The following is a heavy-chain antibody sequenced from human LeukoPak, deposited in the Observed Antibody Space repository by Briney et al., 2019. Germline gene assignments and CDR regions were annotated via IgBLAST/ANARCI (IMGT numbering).Heavy chain of an antibody. Sequence: GGSLRLSCAAFGFTFSNAWMNWDRQSPGKGLEWVGRVKSRTDGGATDYAAPVKGRFTISRDDADNSLYLQMNSLKTEDTAVYYCTTEKYYDLLTGYGLQGYWSQGTLVTVSS. CDR3: TTEKYYDLLTGYGLQGY. CDR1: GFTFSNAW. J-gene: IGHJ4*02. CDR2: VKSRTDGGAT. D-gene: IGHD3-9*01. V-gene: IGHV3-15*01.